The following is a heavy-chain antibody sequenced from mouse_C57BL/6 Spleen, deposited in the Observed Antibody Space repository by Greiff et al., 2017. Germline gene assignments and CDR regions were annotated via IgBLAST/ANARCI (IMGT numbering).Heavy chain of an antibody. D-gene: IGHD2-5*01. CDR2: LHPNSGRT. Sequence: VQLQQPGAELVKPGASVKLSCKASGYTFTSYWMHWVKQRPGQGLEWIGMLHPNSGRTPYNAKFKSKARLTVDKSSSTAYMQLSSLTSEDSAVYYCARYNYSNSYWYFDVWGTGTTVTVSS. CDR3: ARYNYSNSYWYFDV. V-gene: IGHV1-64*01. CDR1: GYTFTSYW. J-gene: IGHJ1*03.